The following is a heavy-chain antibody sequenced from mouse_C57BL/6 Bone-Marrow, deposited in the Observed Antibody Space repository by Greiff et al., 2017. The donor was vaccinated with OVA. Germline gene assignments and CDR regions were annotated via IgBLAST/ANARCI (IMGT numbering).Heavy chain of an antibody. D-gene: IGHD1-1*01. J-gene: IGHJ3*01. CDR1: GYTFTSYD. V-gene: IGHV1-85*01. CDR2: IYPRDGST. Sequence: QVQLKESGPELVKPGASVKLSCKASGYTFTSYDINWVKQRPGQGLEWIGWIYPRDGSTTYNEKFKGKATLTVDTSSSTAYMELHSLTSEDSAVYFCARDYGSTWFAYWGQGTLVTVSA. CDR3: ARDYGSTWFAY.